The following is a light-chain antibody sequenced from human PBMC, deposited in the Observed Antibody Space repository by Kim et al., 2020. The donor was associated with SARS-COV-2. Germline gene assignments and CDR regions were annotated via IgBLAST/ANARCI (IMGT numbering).Light chain of an antibody. V-gene: IGKV1-12*01. J-gene: IGKJ4*01. CDR2: TAS. CDR3: QQSNSFPLT. Sequence: DIQMTQSPSSVSASVGDRVTITCRASQVINSWLSWYQQKPGKAPKVLIFTASRLQSGVPSRFSGSGSGTDFSLTISSLQPEDFATYYCQQSNSFPLTFGGGTKVDIK. CDR1: QVINSW.